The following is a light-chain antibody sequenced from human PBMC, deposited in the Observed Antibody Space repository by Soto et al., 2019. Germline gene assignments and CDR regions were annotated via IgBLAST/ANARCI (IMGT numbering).Light chain of an antibody. J-gene: IGKJ5*01. V-gene: IGKV2-30*01. CDR1: HSLVYADGNTY. Sequence: VVMTQSALSLPVTLGKPASISCRSTHSLVYADGNTYLQWFTTRQGQSPRRIIYKISNRDSGVPDRLRVSGSGTDFTLQISRVEAEEVWVYYGMQGTHWPLTFGQGTRLEIK. CDR2: KIS. CDR3: MQGTHWPLT.